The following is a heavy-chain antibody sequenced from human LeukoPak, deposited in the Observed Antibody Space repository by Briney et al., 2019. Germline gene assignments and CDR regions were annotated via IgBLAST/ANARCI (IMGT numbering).Heavy chain of an antibody. CDR1: GGSITSSSYY. Sequence: SETLSLTCTVSGGSITSSSYYWGWIRQPPGKGLEWIGEINHSGSTNYNPSLKSRVTISVDTSKNQFSLKLSSVTAADTAVYYCAIHSSSWYYWGQGTLVTVSS. CDR3: AIHSSSWYY. J-gene: IGHJ4*02. V-gene: IGHV4-39*07. CDR2: INHSGST. D-gene: IGHD6-13*01.